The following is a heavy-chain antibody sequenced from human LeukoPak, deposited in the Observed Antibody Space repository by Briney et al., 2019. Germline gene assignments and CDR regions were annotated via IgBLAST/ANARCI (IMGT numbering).Heavy chain of an antibody. J-gene: IGHJ3*02. Sequence: ASVKVSCKASGYTFTSYYMHWVRQAPGQGLEWMGIINPSGGSTSYAQKFQGRVTMTRDTSTSTVYMELSSLRSEDTAVYYCARVQIVGATKGAFDIWGQGTMVTVSS. CDR3: ARVQIVGATKGAFDI. CDR2: INPSGGST. CDR1: GYTFTSYY. D-gene: IGHD1-26*01. V-gene: IGHV1-46*01.